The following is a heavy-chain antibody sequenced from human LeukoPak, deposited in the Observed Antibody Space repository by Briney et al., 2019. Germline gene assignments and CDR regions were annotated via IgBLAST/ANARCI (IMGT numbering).Heavy chain of an antibody. CDR1: GGSFSGYY. CDR3: ARDFYMGMAGDY. J-gene: IGHJ4*02. CDR2: IYHSGST. D-gene: IGHD5-24*01. V-gene: IGHV4-38-2*02. Sequence: SETLSLTCAVYGGSFSGYYWGWLRQPPGKGLEWIGSIYHSGSTYYNPSLKSRVTISVDTSKNQFSLKLSSVTAADTAVYYCARDFYMGMAGDYWGQGTLVTVSS.